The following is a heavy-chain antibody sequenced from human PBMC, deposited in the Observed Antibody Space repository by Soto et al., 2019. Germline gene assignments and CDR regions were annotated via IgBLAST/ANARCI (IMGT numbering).Heavy chain of an antibody. CDR2: ISAYNGNT. CDR3: ARLYCSGGSCYSLYYYMDV. D-gene: IGHD2-15*01. Sequence: QVPLVQSGAEVKKPGASVKVSCKASGYTFTSYGISWVRQAPGQGLEWMGWISAYNGNTNYAQKLQGRVTMTTDTSTSTAYMELRSLRSDDTAVYYCARLYCSGGSCYSLYYYMDVWGKGTTVTVSS. V-gene: IGHV1-18*01. J-gene: IGHJ6*03. CDR1: GYTFTSYG.